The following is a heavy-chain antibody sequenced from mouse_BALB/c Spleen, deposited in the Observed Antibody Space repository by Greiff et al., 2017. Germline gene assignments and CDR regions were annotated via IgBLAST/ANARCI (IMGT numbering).Heavy chain of an antibody. J-gene: IGHJ4*01. V-gene: IGHV1-67*01. CDR3: ARGIYDYDEGPHYYAMDY. CDR2: ISTYNGNT. D-gene: IGHD2-4*01. Sequence: VQLQQSGPEVVRPGVSVKISCKGSGYKFTDYAMHWVKQSHAKSLEWIGVISTYNGNTNYNQKFKGKATMTVDKSSSTAYMELARLTSEDSAIYYCARGIYDYDEGPHYYAMDYWGQGTSVTVSS. CDR1: GYKFTDYA.